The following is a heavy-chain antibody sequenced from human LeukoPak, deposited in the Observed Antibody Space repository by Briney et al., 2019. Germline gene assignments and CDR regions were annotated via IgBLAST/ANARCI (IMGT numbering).Heavy chain of an antibody. CDR2: IYYSGST. V-gene: IGHV4-61*01. CDR1: GGSVSSGSYY. D-gene: IGHD5-12*01. Sequence: MASETLSLTCTVSGGSVSSGSYYWSWIRQPPGKGLEWIGYIYYSGSTNYNPSLKSRVTISVDTSKNQFSLKLSSVTAADTAVYYCARGSGYSGYGFWGQGTLVTVSS. CDR3: ARGSGYSGYGF. J-gene: IGHJ4*02.